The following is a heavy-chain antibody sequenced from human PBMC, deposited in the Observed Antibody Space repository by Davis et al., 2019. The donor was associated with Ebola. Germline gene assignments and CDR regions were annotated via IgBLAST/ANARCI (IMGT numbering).Heavy chain of an antibody. V-gene: IGHV4-59*01. Sequence: MPSETLSLTCTVSGDSISYYYWRWIRQPPGRGLEWIGYIYYSGSTDYNPSLKSRVTISVDTSKNQFSLKLNSVTAADTAVYYCARSGYTGYDPRINFDYWGQGTLVTVSS. J-gene: IGHJ4*02. CDR1: GDSISYYY. CDR2: IYYSGST. CDR3: ARSGYTGYDPRINFDY. D-gene: IGHD5-12*01.